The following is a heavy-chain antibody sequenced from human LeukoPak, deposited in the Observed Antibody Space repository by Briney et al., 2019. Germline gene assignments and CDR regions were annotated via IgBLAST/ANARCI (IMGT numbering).Heavy chain of an antibody. J-gene: IGHJ4*02. CDR3: ARGTSGLVTTNDY. V-gene: IGHV7-4-1*02. Sequence: GASVKASCKASGYTFTNYAVNWVRQAPGQGLEWMGWINTNTVNPAYAQGFTGRFVFSLDTSVSTAYLQISSLKAEDTAVYYCARGTSGLVTTNDYWGQGTLVTVSS. CDR1: GYTFTNYA. D-gene: IGHD3/OR15-3a*01. CDR2: INTNTVNP.